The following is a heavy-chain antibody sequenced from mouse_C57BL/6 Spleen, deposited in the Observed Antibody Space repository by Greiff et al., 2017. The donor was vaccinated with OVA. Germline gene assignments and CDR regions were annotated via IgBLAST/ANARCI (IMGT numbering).Heavy chain of an antibody. V-gene: IGHV1-15*01. CDR1: GYTFTDYE. J-gene: IGHJ2*01. CDR3: TRKRDYGSSLYFDY. CDR2: IDPETGGT. D-gene: IGHD1-1*01. Sequence: QVQLQQSGAELVRPGASVTLSCKASGYTFTDYEMHWVKQTPVHGLEWIGAIDPETGGTAYNQKFKGKAILTADKSSSTAYMELRSLTSEDSAVYYCTRKRDYGSSLYFDYWGQGTTLTVSS.